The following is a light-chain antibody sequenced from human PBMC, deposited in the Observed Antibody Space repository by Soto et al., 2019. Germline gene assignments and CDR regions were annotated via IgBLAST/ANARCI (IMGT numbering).Light chain of an antibody. CDR3: AAWDDSLSGHYV. CDR2: RNN. Sequence: QTVVTQPPSASGTPGQRVTISCSGSSSNIGSNYVYWYQQLPGTAPKLLIYRNNQRPSGVPDRFSGSKSGTSASLAISGLRSEYEADYYCAAWDDSLSGHYVFGTGTKLTVL. V-gene: IGLV1-47*01. J-gene: IGLJ1*01. CDR1: SSNIGSNY.